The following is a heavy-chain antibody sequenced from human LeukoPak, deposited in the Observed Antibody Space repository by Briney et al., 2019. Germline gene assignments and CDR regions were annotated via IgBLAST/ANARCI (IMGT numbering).Heavy chain of an antibody. Sequence: PGGSLRLSCVASGFMVSTNYMTWVRQAPGKGLEWISVIYSGGSTFHADSVKGRFTISRDSSSNTLYLQMNSLRAEDTAVYYCARLGLGNDFWSGYLYYSDYWGQGTLVTVSS. CDR3: ARLGLGNDFWSGYLYYSDY. CDR1: GFMVSTNY. CDR2: IYSGGST. D-gene: IGHD3-3*01. V-gene: IGHV3-53*01. J-gene: IGHJ4*02.